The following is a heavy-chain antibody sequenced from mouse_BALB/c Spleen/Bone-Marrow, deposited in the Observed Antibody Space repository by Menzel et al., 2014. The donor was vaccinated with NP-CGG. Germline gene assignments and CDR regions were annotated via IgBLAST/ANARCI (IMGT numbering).Heavy chain of an antibody. CDR2: IWSGGTT. Sequence: VQLQQSGPGLVQPSQSLSITCTVSGFSLTSYGVHWVRQSPGKGLEWLGVIWSGGTTDYNAPFISRLSISKDNSKSQVFFKMNSLQANDTAIYHCARNPIRRNAMDYWGQGTSVTVSS. J-gene: IGHJ4*01. CDR1: GFSLTSYG. CDR3: ARNPIRRNAMDY. D-gene: IGHD2-12*01. V-gene: IGHV2-2*02.